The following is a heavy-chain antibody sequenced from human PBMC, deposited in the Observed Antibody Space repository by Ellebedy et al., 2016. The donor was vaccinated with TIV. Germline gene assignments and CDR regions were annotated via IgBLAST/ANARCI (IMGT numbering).Heavy chain of an antibody. CDR1: GVSISRDY. J-gene: IGHJ4*02. V-gene: IGHV4-4*08. Sequence: ESLKISCSVSGVSISRDYWSWVRQPPGKGLEWIGFIHSSGTTNYSPSLKSRLTISLDTSKNQFSLRLKSVTADDTAVYFCARTFTETLGGLTTHWVLDYWGQGTLVAASS. CDR2: IHSSGTT. D-gene: IGHD4-11*01. CDR3: ARTFTETLGGLTTHWVLDY.